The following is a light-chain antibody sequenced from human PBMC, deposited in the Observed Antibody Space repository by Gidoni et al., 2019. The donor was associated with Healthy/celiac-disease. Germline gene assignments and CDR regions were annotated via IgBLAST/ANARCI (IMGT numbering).Light chain of an antibody. V-gene: IGKV3-20*01. Sequence: EIVLPQSPGTLSLPPGERATLSCWARQSVSSSYLAWYQQKPGQAPRLLIYGASSRATGIPDRFSGSGSGTDFTLTISRLEPEDFAVYYCQQYGSSPATFGQGTKVEIK. CDR2: GAS. CDR3: QQYGSSPAT. J-gene: IGKJ1*01. CDR1: QSVSSSY.